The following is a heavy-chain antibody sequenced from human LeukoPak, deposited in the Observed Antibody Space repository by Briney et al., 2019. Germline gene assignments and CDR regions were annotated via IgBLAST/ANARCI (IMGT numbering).Heavy chain of an antibody. CDR2: ISFDGSSK. V-gene: IGHV3-30*14. D-gene: IGHD2-15*01. CDR1: GFTFTSYP. CDR3: ASDSYSPEYFQH. Sequence: GGSLRLSCAASGFTFTSYPLHWVRQAPGKGLEWVAVISFDGSSKYYADSVKGRFTISRDNSKNTLYLQTNSLRAEDTAVYYCASDSYSPEYFQHWGQGTLVTVSS. J-gene: IGHJ1*01.